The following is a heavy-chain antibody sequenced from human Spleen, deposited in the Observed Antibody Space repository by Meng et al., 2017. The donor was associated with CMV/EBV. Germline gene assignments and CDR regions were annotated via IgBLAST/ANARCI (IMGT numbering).Heavy chain of an antibody. J-gene: IGHJ4*02. CDR2: IKQDGSEK. CDR3: ARMLELDY. D-gene: IGHD1-7*01. Sequence: GGSLRLSCADSGFTFSSYWMSWVRQAPGKGLEWVANIKQDGSEKYYVDSVKGRFTISRDNAKNSLYLQMNSLRAEDTAVYYCARMLELDYWGQGTLVTVSS. V-gene: IGHV3-7*01. CDR1: GFTFSSYW.